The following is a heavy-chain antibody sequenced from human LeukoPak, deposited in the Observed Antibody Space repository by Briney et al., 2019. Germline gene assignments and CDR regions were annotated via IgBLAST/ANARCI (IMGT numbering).Heavy chain of an antibody. D-gene: IGHD3/OR15-3a*01. CDR1: GGSISSGSYY. CDR3: ARSQGTGYFDY. CDR2: IYTSGST. V-gene: IGHV4-61*02. Sequence: SETLSLTCTVSGGSISSGSYYWSWIRQPAGKGLEWIGRIYTSGSTNYNPSLKSRITISVDTSKNQFSLKLSSVTAADTAVYYCARSQGTGYFDYWGQGTLVTVSS. J-gene: IGHJ4*02.